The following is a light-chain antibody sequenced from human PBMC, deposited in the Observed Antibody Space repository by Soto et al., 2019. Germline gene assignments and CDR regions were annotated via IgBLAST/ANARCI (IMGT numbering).Light chain of an antibody. Sequence: DIQMTQSPSTLSASVGDRVSITCRAGQSISSWLAWYQQKPGKAPKLLIYDASSLQNGVPSRLRGAESGTEFTLTISSLQPDDFAVYYCQQYNSYPWTFGQGTKVEIK. V-gene: IGKV1-5*01. CDR3: QQYNSYPWT. CDR2: DAS. CDR1: QSISSW. J-gene: IGKJ1*01.